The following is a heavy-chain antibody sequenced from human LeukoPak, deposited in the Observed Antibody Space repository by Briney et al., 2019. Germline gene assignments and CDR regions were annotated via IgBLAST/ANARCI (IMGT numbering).Heavy chain of an antibody. D-gene: IGHD3/OR15-3a*01. Sequence: GASVKVSCNASGYTFTTYDITWVRQAPGQGLEWMGWMNPNSGNIGYAQKFQGRLTITRNTSISTAYMELSSLRSEDTAVYYCAKGSIRAGGERLDWFFSGSRRNYYMDVWGTGTTVTVSS. J-gene: IGHJ6*03. CDR3: AKGSIRAGGERLDWFFSGSRRNYYMDV. V-gene: IGHV1-8*03. CDR2: MNPNSGNI. CDR1: GYTFTTYD.